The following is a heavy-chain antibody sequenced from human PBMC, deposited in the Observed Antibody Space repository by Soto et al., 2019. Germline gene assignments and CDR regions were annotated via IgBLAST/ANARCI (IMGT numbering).Heavy chain of an antibody. J-gene: IGHJ4*02. CDR1: GFTFSSYA. D-gene: IGHD4-17*01. CDR3: ANAPYGEPFSYY. V-gene: IGHV3-23*01. Sequence: PGGSLRLSCAASGFTFSSYAMSWVRQAPGKGLEWVSAISGSGGSTYYADSVKGRFTISRDNSKNTLYLQMNSLRAEDTAVYYWANAPYGEPFSYYWGQGTLVTVS. CDR2: ISGSGGST.